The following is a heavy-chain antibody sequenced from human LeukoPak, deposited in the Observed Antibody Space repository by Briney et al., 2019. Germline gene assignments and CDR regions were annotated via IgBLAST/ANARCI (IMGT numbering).Heavy chain of an antibody. V-gene: IGHV3-64*01. CDR1: GFTFSSYA. Sequence: GGSLRLSCAASGFTFSSYAMHWVRQAPGKGLEYVSAISSNGGSTYYANSVKGRFTISRDNSKNTLYLQMGSLRAEDMAVYYCARVVKVVTATYYYYYYMDVWGKGTTVTISS. D-gene: IGHD2-21*02. CDR2: ISSNGGST. J-gene: IGHJ6*03. CDR3: ARVVKVVTATYYYYYYMDV.